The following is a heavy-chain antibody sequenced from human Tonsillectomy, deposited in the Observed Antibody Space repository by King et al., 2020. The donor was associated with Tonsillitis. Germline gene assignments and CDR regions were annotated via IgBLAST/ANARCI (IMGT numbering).Heavy chain of an antibody. J-gene: IGHJ1*01. CDR2: ISNDGTNK. D-gene: IGHD6-19*01. Sequence: QLVQSGGGVVQPGRSLRLSCTASGFTFSSYAMIWVRQAPGKGLEWVALISNDGTNKYFADSVKGRFTISRDTNTLSLQMNSLRAEDTAVYYCARGHRSSGWFNAPLDHWGQGTLVTVSS. CDR3: ARGHRSSGWFNAPLDH. CDR1: GFTFSSYA. V-gene: IGHV3-30*04.